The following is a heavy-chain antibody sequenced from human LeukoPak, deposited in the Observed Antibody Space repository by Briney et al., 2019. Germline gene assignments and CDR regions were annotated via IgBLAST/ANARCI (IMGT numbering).Heavy chain of an antibody. CDR3: ARGSDIVVVPAAMAFDP. V-gene: IGHV4-59*08. D-gene: IGHD2-2*01. Sequence: SETLSLTCTVSGGSISSYYWSWIRQPPGKGLEWIGYIYYSGSTNYNPSLKSRVTISVDTSKNQFSLKLSSVTAADTAVYYCARGSDIVVVPAAMAFDPRGQGTLVTVSS. J-gene: IGHJ5*02. CDR1: GGSISSYY. CDR2: IYYSGST.